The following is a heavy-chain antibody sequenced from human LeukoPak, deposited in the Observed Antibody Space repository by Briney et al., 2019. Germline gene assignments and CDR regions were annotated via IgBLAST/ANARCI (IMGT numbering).Heavy chain of an antibody. CDR2: ISAYNGNT. CDR3: ARDARCSSTSCPKGWFDP. J-gene: IGHJ5*02. Sequence: GASVKVSCKASGYTFTGYYMHWVRQAPGQGLEWMGWISAYNGNTNYAQKLQGRVTMTTDTSTSTAYMELRSLRSDDTAVYYCARDARCSSTSCPKGWFDPWGQGTLVTVSS. V-gene: IGHV1-18*04. D-gene: IGHD2-2*01. CDR1: GYTFTGYY.